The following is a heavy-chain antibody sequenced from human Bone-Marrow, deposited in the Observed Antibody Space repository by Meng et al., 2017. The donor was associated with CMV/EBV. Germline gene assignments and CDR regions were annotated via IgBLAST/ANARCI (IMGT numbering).Heavy chain of an antibody. CDR1: GYTFISSE. CDR3: AGGDYYTRGGYYLLRFDP. Sequence: ASVKVSCKASGYTFISSEIHWLRQATGQGLEWMGWMNPGSGDTGYAQKFQGRLTMARHTSLGTAYMELSSLRSEDTAIYFCAGGDYYTRGGYYLLRFDPWGQGTLVTVSS. D-gene: IGHD3-22*01. V-gene: IGHV1-8*01. CDR2: MNPGSGDT. J-gene: IGHJ5*02.